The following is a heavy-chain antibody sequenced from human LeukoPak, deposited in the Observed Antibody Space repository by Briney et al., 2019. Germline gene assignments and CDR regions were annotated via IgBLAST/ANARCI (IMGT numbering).Heavy chain of an antibody. J-gene: IGHJ6*03. Sequence: GGSLRLSCAASGFTFSDYYMSWIRQAPGKRLEWVSYISSSGSTIYYADSVKGRFTISRDNAKNSLYLQMNSLRAEDTAVYYCARTPGYYYYYYMDVWGKGTTVTVSS. CDR1: GFTFSDYY. CDR2: ISSSGSTI. CDR3: ARTPGYYYYYYMDV. V-gene: IGHV3-11*01.